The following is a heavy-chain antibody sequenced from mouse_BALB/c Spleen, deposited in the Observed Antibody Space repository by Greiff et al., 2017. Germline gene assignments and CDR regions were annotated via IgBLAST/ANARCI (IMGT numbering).Heavy chain of an antibody. CDR1: GYTFTSYW. Sequence: QVQLKESGAELVKPGASVKLSCKTSGYTFTSYWIQWVKQRPGQGLGWIGEIFPGTGTTYYNEKFKGKATLTVDKSSSTAFMHLNSLTSEDSAVYYCAREITTATNYWGQGTTLTVSS. CDR2: IFPGTGTT. V-gene: IGHV1S132*01. D-gene: IGHD1-2*01. CDR3: AREITTATNY. J-gene: IGHJ2*01.